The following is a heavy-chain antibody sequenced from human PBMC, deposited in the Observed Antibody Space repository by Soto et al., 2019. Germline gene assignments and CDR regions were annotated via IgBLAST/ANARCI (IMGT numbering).Heavy chain of an antibody. CDR2: ISSSSSYI. CDR1: GFTFSSYS. D-gene: IGHD2-2*01. V-gene: IGHV3-21*01. J-gene: IGHJ4*02. CDR3: ASGLPADIGYYFDY. Sequence: EVQLVESGGGLVKPGGSLRLSCAASGFTFSSYSMNWVRQAPGKGLEWVSSISSSSSYIYYADSVKGRFTISRDNAKNSLYLQMNGLRAEDTAVYYCASGLPADIGYYFDYWGQGTLVTVSS.